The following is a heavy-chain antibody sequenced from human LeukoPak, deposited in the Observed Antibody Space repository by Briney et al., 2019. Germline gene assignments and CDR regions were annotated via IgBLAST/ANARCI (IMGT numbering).Heavy chain of an antibody. CDR3: AKLDVWFGESY. CDR2: ISSNSGIK. CDR1: GFTFKSFS. V-gene: IGHV3-48*01. J-gene: IGHJ4*02. D-gene: IGHD3-10*01. Sequence: GGSLRLSCGGSGFTFKSFSMHWVRQAPGKGLEWVSDISSNSGIKSYADSVKGRFTISRDNAKNSLYLQMNSLRAEDTAVYYCAKLDVWFGESYWGQGTLVTVSS.